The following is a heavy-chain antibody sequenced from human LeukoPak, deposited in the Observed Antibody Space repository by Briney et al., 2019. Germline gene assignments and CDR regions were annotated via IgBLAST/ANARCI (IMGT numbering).Heavy chain of an antibody. CDR2: INHSGST. CDR1: GGSFSGYY. V-gene: IGHV4-34*01. J-gene: IGHJ4*02. CDR3: ARGLLRKAARYFDY. Sequence: SETLSLTCAVYGGSFSGYYWSWIRQPPGKGLEWIGEINHSGSTNYNPSLKSRVTISVDTSKNQFSLKLSSVTAADTAVYYCARGLLRKAARYFDYWGQGILVTVSS. D-gene: IGHD6-6*01.